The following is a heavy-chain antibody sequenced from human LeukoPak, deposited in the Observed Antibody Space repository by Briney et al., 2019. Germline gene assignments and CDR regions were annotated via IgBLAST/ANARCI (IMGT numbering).Heavy chain of an antibody. CDR3: ASSHRSQAFDI. J-gene: IGHJ3*02. CDR2: ISSSGSYI. V-gene: IGHV3-21*01. Sequence: GGALRLSCATSGFTFSDYAMTWVRQAPGKGLEWVSSISSSGSYIHYADSMKRRFTISRDNAKNPLHLQMNSLRAEDTAVYYCASSHRSQAFDIWGQGTMVTVSS. CDR1: GFTFSDYA.